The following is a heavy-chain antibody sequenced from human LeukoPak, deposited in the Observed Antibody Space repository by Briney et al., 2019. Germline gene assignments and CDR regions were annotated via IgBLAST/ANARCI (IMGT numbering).Heavy chain of an antibody. V-gene: IGHV4-34*01. D-gene: IGHD6-6*01. J-gene: IGHJ4*02. CDR2: INHSGST. CDR1: GGSFSGYY. Sequence: PSETLSLTCAVYGGSFSGYYWSWIRQPPGKGLEWIGEINHSGSTNYNPSLKSRVTISVDTSKNQFSLKLSSVTAADTAVYYCARAPIAALVGFDYWGQGTLVTVSP. CDR3: ARAPIAALVGFDY.